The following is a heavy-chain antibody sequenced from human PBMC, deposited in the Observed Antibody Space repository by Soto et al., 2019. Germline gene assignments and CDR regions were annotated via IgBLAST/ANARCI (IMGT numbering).Heavy chain of an antibody. CDR1: GVTFSSYA. CDR3: AKRAGETSGPFDY. Sequence: GGSLGLSCAASGVTFSSYAMNWVRQAPGKGLEWVSGISVGGGNTYYADSVKGRFTISRDNSQNTLYLQMNSLRAEDTAVYFCAKRAGETSGPFDYWGQGTLVTVSS. V-gene: IGHV3-23*01. CDR2: ISVGGGNT. J-gene: IGHJ4*02. D-gene: IGHD3-10*01.